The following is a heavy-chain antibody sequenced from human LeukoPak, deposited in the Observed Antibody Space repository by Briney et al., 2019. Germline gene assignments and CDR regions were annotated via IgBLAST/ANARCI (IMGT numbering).Heavy chain of an antibody. Sequence: GSLMLSCAASGFTFIGSAIHWVRQGSGKGLERVGHIRSKTNNYATAYAASVKGRFTISRDDSKNTAYLQMDSLKPEDTAVYYCTRHGGGDAGYAVFDNWGQGTLVTVSS. CDR1: GFTFIGSA. CDR2: IRSKTNNYAT. CDR3: TRHGGGDAGYAVFDN. V-gene: IGHV3-73*01. J-gene: IGHJ4*02. D-gene: IGHD5-12*01.